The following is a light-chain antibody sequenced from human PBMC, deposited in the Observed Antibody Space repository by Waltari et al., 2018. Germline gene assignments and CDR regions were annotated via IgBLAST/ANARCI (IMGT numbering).Light chain of an antibody. J-gene: IGKJ1*01. CDR3: QQYNIWPWT. Sequence: ELVMTQSPATLSVSPGERASLSCRASQSASHSLAWYQQTPGQAPRLLSYRASTRAAGIPDRFSGSGSGTEFTLTISSLQSEDSAIYYCQQYNIWPWTFGQGTKVDIK. V-gene: IGKV3-15*01. CDR1: QSASHS. CDR2: RAS.